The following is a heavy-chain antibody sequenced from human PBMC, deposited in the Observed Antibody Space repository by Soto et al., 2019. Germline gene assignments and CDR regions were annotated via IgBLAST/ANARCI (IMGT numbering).Heavy chain of an antibody. CDR3: ARSGYYYPLDFDH. V-gene: IGHV3-23*01. Sequence: PGGSLRLSCAASGFTFSSSAMSWVRQAPGKGLEWVSAISGSGGSTYYADTVKGRFTVSRDNSKNTLYLQMNSLRAEDTAVYYCARSGYYYPLDFDHWGQGNLVTVXS. D-gene: IGHD3-22*01. J-gene: IGHJ4*02. CDR2: ISGSGGST. CDR1: GFTFSSSA.